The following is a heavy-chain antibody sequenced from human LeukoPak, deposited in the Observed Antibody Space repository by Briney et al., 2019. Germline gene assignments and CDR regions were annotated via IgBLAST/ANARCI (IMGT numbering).Heavy chain of an antibody. D-gene: IGHD6-19*01. CDR2: INPNSGGT. CDR1: GYTFTGYY. CDR3: ARRPRAVAGIDY. J-gene: IGHJ4*02. V-gene: IGHV1-2*02. Sequence: ASVKVSCKASGYTFTGYYMHWVRQAPGQGLEWMGWINPNSGGTNHAQKFQGRVTMTRDTSISTAYMELSRLRSDDTAVYYCARRPRAVAGIDYWGQGTLVTVSS.